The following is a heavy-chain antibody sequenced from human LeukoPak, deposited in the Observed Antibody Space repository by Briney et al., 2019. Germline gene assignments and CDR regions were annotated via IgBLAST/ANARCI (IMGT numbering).Heavy chain of an antibody. D-gene: IGHD2-15*01. CDR2: IYYSGNA. J-gene: IGHJ6*02. Sequence: SETLSLTCTVSGGSIGSYYWTWIRQPPGKGLEWIGYIYYSGNAYYNSSLKSRVTMSVDTSKDQFSLKLSSLTAADTAVYYCARGSEVGMDVWGQGTTVTVSS. CDR1: GGSIGSYY. V-gene: IGHV4-59*01. CDR3: ARGSEVGMDV.